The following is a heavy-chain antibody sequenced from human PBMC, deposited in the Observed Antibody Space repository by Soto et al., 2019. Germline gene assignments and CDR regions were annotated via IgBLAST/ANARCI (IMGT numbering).Heavy chain of an antibody. Sequence: GAPAKAPSKASGYTSTSYTMPSARQAPGQRLEWMGWINAANGDTKYSPKFKGRVAITRDTSASTAYMELSSLRSEDTAVYYCVRRHLAATVIDWFDPWGQGTLVTVSS. J-gene: IGHJ5*02. CDR2: INAANGDT. D-gene: IGHD6-13*01. CDR1: GYTSTSYT. CDR3: VRRHLAATVIDWFDP. V-gene: IGHV1-3*01.